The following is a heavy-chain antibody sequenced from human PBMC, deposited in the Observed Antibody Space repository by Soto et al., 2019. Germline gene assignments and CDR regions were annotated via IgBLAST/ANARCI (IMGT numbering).Heavy chain of an antibody. D-gene: IGHD3-22*01. CDR1: GFTFNSYW. J-gene: IGHJ6*02. CDR3: AGGTMIVVAYKPGGYGMDV. Sequence: EVQLVESGGGLVQPGGSLRLSCAASGFTFNSYWMHWVRQAPGKGLVWVSRINSDGSSTSYADSVKGRFTISRDNAKNTLYLQMNSLRAEDTAVYYCAGGTMIVVAYKPGGYGMDVWGQGTTVTVSS. V-gene: IGHV3-74*01. CDR2: INSDGSST.